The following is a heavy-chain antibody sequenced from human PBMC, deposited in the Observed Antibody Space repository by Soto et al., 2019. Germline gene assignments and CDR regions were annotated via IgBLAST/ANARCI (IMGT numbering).Heavy chain of an antibody. Sequence: EVQLVESGGGLVQPGGSLRLSCAASGFTFSSYSINWVRQAPGKGLEWVSYISSSSSTIYHADSVKGRFTISRDNAKNSLDLQMKSLRDEDTAVYYCARGTKVVVDYWGQGPLVTVSS. J-gene: IGHJ4*02. CDR3: ARGTKVVVDY. V-gene: IGHV3-48*02. CDR1: GFTFSSYS. D-gene: IGHD2-15*01. CDR2: ISSSSSTI.